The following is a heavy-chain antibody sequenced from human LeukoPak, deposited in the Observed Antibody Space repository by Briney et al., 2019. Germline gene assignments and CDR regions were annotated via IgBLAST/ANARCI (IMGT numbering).Heavy chain of an antibody. CDR3: ATLSGY. CDR1: GFPFSNYW. CDR2: VNSDGSTT. V-gene: IGHV3-74*01. J-gene: IGHJ4*02. D-gene: IGHD3-10*01. Sequence: PGGSLRLSCAASGFPFSNYWMHWVRQAPGKGLVWVSRVNSDGSTTNYADSVKGRFTISRDNAKNTLYLQMNSLRAEDTAVYYCATLSGYWGQGTLVTVSS.